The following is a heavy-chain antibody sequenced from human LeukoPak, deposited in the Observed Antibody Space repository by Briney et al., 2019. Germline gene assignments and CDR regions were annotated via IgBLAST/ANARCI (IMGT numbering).Heavy chain of an antibody. D-gene: IGHD3-22*01. CDR2: ISGYNGNT. V-gene: IGHV1-18*01. J-gene: IGHJ3*02. CDR1: GNTFTNNG. Sequence: GASVTVSFKGSGNTFTNNGISGVRQAPGQGREWMGWISGYNGNTNYAQKFQGRVTITTDTTRRKAYMEIRSLRYDNRAVYSCARDGHRRYYYDSSGREHAFDIWGQGTLVTVSS. CDR3: ARDGHRRYYYDSSGREHAFDI.